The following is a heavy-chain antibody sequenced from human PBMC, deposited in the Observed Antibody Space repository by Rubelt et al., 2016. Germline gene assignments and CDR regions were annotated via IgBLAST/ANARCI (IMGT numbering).Heavy chain of an antibody. D-gene: IGHD5-24*01. CDR2: VSAYNGNT. CDR3: ARERDDYGDY. V-gene: IGHV1-18*01. J-gene: IGHJ4*02. Sequence: QVQLVQSGAEVKKPGSSVKVSCKASGGTFSSYPISWVRQAPGQGLEWMGWVSAYNGNTNYAQELQGRGTMTTDTSTSTAYMGRRSLRSDDAAVYYCARERDDYGDYWGQGTLVTVSS. CDR1: GGTFSSYP.